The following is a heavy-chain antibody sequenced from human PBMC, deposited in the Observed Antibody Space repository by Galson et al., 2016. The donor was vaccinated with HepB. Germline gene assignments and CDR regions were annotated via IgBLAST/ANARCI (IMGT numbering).Heavy chain of an antibody. CDR2: INVYSGYT. J-gene: IGHJ6*02. Sequence: QSGAEVKKPGASVKVSCKASGYSFSSFGISWVRQAPGQGLEWMGWINVYSGYTSYAQRLKGRATMTSDTSTGTAYMELRSLRSDDTAVYYCARDWETEQKPAPLEAPAMYGMDVWGHGTTVTVSS. CDR3: ARDWETEQKPAPLEAPAMYGMDV. V-gene: IGHV1-18*01. D-gene: IGHD1-26*01. CDR1: GYSFSSFG.